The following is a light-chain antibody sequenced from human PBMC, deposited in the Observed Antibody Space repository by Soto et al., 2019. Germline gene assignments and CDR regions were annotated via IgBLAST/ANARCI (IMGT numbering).Light chain of an antibody. CDR1: SSNIGAGYD. J-gene: IGLJ2*01. Sequence: QSVLTQPPSVSGAPGQRVTFSCTGSSSNIGAGYDVHWYQHLPGTAPKLLIYGNNNRPSGVPDRFSGSKSGTSASLAITGLQAEDEADYCCQSYDSSLSGFVVFGGGTQLTVL. CDR2: GNN. V-gene: IGLV1-40*01. CDR3: QSYDSSLSGFVV.